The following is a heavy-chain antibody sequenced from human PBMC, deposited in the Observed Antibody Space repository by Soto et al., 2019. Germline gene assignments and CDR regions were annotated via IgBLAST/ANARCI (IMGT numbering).Heavy chain of an antibody. CDR3: ARSDSSGKTRYYFDH. D-gene: IGHD3-22*01. CDR2: IYSTEST. Sequence: SETLSLTCTVSGGSISSGSYYWTWIRQHPGKGLEWIGYIYSTESTNYNPSLKSRLTISVDMSASQFSLKLSSVTVADTAVYXCARSDSSGKTRYYFDHWGQGTLVTVSS. V-gene: IGHV4-31*03. J-gene: IGHJ4*02. CDR1: GGSISSGSYY.